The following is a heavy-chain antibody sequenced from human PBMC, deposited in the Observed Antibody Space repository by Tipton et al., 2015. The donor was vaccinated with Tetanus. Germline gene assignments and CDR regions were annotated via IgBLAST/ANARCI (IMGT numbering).Heavy chain of an antibody. CDR1: GDRLSSDIAA. CDR2: TYYRSKWRN. J-gene: IGHJ4*02. Sequence: GLVKPSQTLSVTCVISGDRLSSDIAAWYWIRQSPSRGLEWLGRTYYRSKWRNDYAVSVKSRVTITSDTSKNQFSLQLGSVTPEDTAVYCCARGYAGGGWDVWGQGNLVTVSS. CDR3: ARGYAGGGWDV. V-gene: IGHV6-1*01. D-gene: IGHD2-2*01.